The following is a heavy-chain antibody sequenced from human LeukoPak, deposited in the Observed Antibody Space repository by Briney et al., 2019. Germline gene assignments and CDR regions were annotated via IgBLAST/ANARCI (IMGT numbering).Heavy chain of an antibody. V-gene: IGHV1-2*02. Sequence: ASVKVSCKASGYTITNNYMHWVRQAPGQGLEWMGWINPNSGGTNYAQKFQGRVTMTRDTSISTAYMELSRLRSDDTAVYYCARDGIYCSGSSCYPVEIDYWGRGTLVTVSS. D-gene: IGHD2-15*01. CDR1: GYTITNNY. CDR3: ARDGIYCSGSSCYPVEIDY. CDR2: INPNSGGT. J-gene: IGHJ4*02.